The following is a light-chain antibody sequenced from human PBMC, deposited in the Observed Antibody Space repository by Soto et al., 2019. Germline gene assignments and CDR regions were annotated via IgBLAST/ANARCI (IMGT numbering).Light chain of an antibody. J-gene: IGKJ5*01. CDR3: QQRNNWPPGIT. V-gene: IGKV3-11*01. CDR1: QSVGTS. Sequence: ESVLTQSPATLSLSPGERATLSCRASQSVGTSLAWYQQRSGQAPRLLIFDASIRATGIPARFSGSGSGTDFTLTIFSLEPEDFAVYYCQQRNNWPPGITLGQGTRLEIK. CDR2: DAS.